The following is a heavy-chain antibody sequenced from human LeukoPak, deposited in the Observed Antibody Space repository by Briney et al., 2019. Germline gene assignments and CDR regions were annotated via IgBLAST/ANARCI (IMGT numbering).Heavy chain of an antibody. J-gene: IGHJ4*02. Sequence: GGSLTLSCAASGFTFSSYAMSWVRQAPGKGLEWISTITGSGVTTYYADSVKGRFTISRDNSKNTLFLQMNSLRAEDTAVYYCAKAPYDTSGFSSPNYFDYWGQGTLVTVSS. D-gene: IGHD3-22*01. V-gene: IGHV3-23*01. CDR1: GFTFSSYA. CDR2: ITGSGVTT. CDR3: AKAPYDTSGFSSPNYFDY.